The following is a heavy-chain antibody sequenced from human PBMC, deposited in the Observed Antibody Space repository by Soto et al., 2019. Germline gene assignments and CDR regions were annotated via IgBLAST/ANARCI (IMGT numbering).Heavy chain of an antibody. J-gene: IGHJ6*03. CDR2: IYSRSNT. V-gene: IGHV4-31*03. CDR1: AGSIGSGFYY. Sequence: QVQLQESGPGLVKPSQTLSLTCTVSAGSIGSGFYYWSWIRQHPGKGLEWIGYIYSRSNTYYNPSLKSRVTISLDTSDNQFSLTLSSVTAADTAVYYCARGTYYFYMDVWGKGTTVTVSS. CDR3: ARGTYYFYMDV.